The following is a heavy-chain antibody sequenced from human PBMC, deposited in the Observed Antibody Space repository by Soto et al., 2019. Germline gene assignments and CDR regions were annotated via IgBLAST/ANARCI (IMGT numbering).Heavy chain of an antibody. Sequence: SETLSLTCTVSGGSISSGGYYWSWIRQHPGKGLEWIGYIYYSGSTYYNPSLKSRVTISVDTSKNQFSLKLSSVTAADTAVYYCARGSFLRRFGWFDPWGQGTLVTVSS. J-gene: IGHJ5*02. D-gene: IGHD3-10*01. CDR3: ARGSFLRRFGWFDP. V-gene: IGHV4-31*03. CDR2: IYYSGST. CDR1: GGSISSGGYY.